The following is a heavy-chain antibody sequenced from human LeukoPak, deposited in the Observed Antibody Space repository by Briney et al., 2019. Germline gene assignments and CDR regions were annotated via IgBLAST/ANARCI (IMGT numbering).Heavy chain of an antibody. CDR1: GFTFSSYG. J-gene: IGHJ6*03. Sequence: GGSLRLSCAASGFTFSSYGMHWVRQAPGKGLEWVSSITSSSSYIYYADSVKGRFTISRDNAKNSLYLQMDSLRVEDTAVYYCARDPYSGNYGAYYYYYMDVWGKGTTVTISS. D-gene: IGHD1-26*01. CDR2: ITSSSSYI. V-gene: IGHV3-21*06. CDR3: ARDPYSGNYGAYYYYYMDV.